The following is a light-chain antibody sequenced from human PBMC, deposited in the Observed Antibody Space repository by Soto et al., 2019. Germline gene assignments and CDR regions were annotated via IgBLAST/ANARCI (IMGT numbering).Light chain of an antibody. Sequence: EIVLTQSPATLSLSPGETATLSCRASQSVSSDLAWYQQKPGQAPRLLIYDVSDRATGVPARFSGSGSGTDFTLTISSLEPEDYAIYYCQQRDSWPLTFGGGTKVEIK. CDR3: QQRDSWPLT. J-gene: IGKJ4*01. CDR2: DVS. V-gene: IGKV3-11*01. CDR1: QSVSSD.